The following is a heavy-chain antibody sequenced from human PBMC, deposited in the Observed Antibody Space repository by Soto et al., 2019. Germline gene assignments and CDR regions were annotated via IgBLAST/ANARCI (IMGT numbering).Heavy chain of an antibody. CDR2: ISWNSGGI. Sequence: EVQLVESGGGLVQPGRSLRLSCAASGFKFDDYAMHWVRQAPGKGLEWVAGISWNSGGIVYADSVKGRFTISRDNAKRSLSLQMNSLRAEDTAFYYFAKDCIAVAGFNGMDVWGQGTTVTVSS. CDR3: AKDCIAVAGFNGMDV. D-gene: IGHD6-19*01. CDR1: GFKFDDYA. J-gene: IGHJ6*02. V-gene: IGHV3-9*01.